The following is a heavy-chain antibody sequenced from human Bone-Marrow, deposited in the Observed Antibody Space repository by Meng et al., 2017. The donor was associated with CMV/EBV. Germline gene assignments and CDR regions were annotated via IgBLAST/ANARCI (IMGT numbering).Heavy chain of an antibody. V-gene: IGHV1-8*01. D-gene: IGHD5-12*01. Sequence: ASVKVSCKASGYTFTSYDINWVRQATGQGLEWMGWMNPNSGNTGYAQKFQGRVTMTRNTSISTADMELSSLGSEDTAVYYCARLRPSTWNYWGQGTLVTVSS. CDR3: ARLRPSTWNY. CDR1: GYTFTSYD. J-gene: IGHJ4*02. CDR2: MNPNSGNT.